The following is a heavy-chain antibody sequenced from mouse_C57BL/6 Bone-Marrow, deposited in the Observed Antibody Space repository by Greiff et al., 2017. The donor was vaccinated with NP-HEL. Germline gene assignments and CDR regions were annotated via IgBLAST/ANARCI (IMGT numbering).Heavy chain of an antibody. D-gene: IGHD1-1*01. Sequence: EVQRVESGGGLVQPGGSLKLSCAASGFTFSDYYMYWVRQTPEKRLEWVAYISNGGGSTYYPDTVKGRFTISRDNAKNTLYLQMSRLKSEDTAMYYCARHRNYGSSCWYFDVWGTGTTVTVSS. CDR1: GFTFSDYY. J-gene: IGHJ1*03. CDR3: ARHRNYGSSCWYFDV. CDR2: ISNGGGST. V-gene: IGHV5-12*01.